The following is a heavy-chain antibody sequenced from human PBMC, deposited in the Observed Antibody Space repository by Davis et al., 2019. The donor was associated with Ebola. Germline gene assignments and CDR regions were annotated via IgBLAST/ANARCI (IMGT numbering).Heavy chain of an antibody. J-gene: IGHJ6*02. Sequence: WGSLRLSCAASGFTVSSNYMSWVRQAPGKGLEWVSVIYSGGSTYYADSVKGRFTISRDNSKNTLYLQMNSLRAEDTAVYYCAGNYPYYYYGMDVWGQGTTVTVSS. D-gene: IGHD4-11*01. V-gene: IGHV3-66*01. CDR3: AGNYPYYYYGMDV. CDR2: IYSGGST. CDR1: GFTVSSNY.